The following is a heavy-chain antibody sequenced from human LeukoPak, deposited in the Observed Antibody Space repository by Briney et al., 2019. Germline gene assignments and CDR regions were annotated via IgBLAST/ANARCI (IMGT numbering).Heavy chain of an antibody. CDR1: GGSFSGYY. Sequence: PSETLSLTCAVYGGSFSGYYWSWIRQPPGKGLEWIGEINHSGSTNYNPSLKSRVTISVDTSKNQFSLKLSSVTAADTAVYYCARGRGTYYYDSSGYRYYMDVWGKGTTVTVSS. V-gene: IGHV4-34*01. CDR3: ARGRGTYYYDSSGYRYYMDV. D-gene: IGHD3-22*01. CDR2: INHSGST. J-gene: IGHJ6*03.